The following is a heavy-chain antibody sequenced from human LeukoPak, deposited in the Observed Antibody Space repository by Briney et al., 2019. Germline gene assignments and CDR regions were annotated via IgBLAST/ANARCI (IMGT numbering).Heavy chain of an antibody. CDR3: ARATYSSGWGTSDY. J-gene: IGHJ4*02. D-gene: IGHD6-19*01. V-gene: IGHV4-59*01. CDR1: GGSISSCY. Sequence: PSETLSLTCTVSGGSISSCYRSCIRQPPGQGLEWIGYIYYSGSTNYNPSLQSRVTISVDTSKNQFSLKLCSVTAADTAVYYCARATYSSGWGTSDYWGQGTLVTVSS. CDR2: IYYSGST.